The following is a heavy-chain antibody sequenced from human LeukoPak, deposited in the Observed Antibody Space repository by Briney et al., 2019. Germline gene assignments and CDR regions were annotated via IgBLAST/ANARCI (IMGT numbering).Heavy chain of an antibody. J-gene: IGHJ6*03. Sequence: GGSLRLSCAASGFTFSSYGMHWVRQAPGKGLEWVAFIRYDGSNKYYADSVKGRFTISRDNSKNTLYLQMNSLRAEDTAVYYCANNPPPYYYYYMDVWGKGTTVTVSS. CDR3: ANNPPPYYYYYMDV. V-gene: IGHV3-30*02. CDR2: IRYDGSNK. CDR1: GFTFSSYG.